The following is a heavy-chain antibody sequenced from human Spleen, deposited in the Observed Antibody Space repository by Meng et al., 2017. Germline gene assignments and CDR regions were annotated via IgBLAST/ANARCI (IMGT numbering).Heavy chain of an antibody. CDR1: GCPISSSNW. V-gene: IGHV4-4*02. CDR3: ARDGVVGAVNWFDP. Sequence: QLQGSGPGLVKPSGTLSLPCAGSGCPISSSNWWSWVRQPPGKGLEWIGEIYHSGSTNYNPSLKSRVTISVDKSKNQFSLKLSSVTAADTAVYYCARDGVVGAVNWFDPWGQGTLVTVSS. CDR2: IYHSGST. D-gene: IGHD1-26*01. J-gene: IGHJ5*02.